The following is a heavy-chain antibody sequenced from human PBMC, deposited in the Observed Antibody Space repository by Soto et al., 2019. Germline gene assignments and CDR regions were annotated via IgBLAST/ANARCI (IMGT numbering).Heavy chain of an antibody. CDR3: ASRLAYCGGDCYSSDDY. V-gene: IGHV4-4*02. CDR1: GGSISSSNL. CDR2: IYHSGST. D-gene: IGHD2-21*02. Sequence: SETLSLTCAVSGGSISSSNLWSWVRQPPGKGLEWIGEIYHSGSTNYNPSLKSRVTISVDKSKNQFSLKLSSVTAADTAVYYCASRLAYCGGDCYSSDDYWGQGTLVTVSS. J-gene: IGHJ4*02.